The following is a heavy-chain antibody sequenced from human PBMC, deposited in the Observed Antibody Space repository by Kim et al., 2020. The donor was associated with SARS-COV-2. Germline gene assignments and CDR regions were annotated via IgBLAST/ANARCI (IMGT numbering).Heavy chain of an antibody. CDR2: INPHGSAT. J-gene: IGHJ4*02. Sequence: GGSLRLSCAASGFTLSAYWMHWVRQAPGKGLVWVCHINPHGSATTYADSVKGRFTISRDNAKNTLYLQMNSLRDEDTAMYYCARAIGSPDANWGQGTLVTVSS. CDR3: ARAIGSPDAN. CDR1: GFTLSAYW. V-gene: IGHV3-74*01. D-gene: IGHD2-15*01.